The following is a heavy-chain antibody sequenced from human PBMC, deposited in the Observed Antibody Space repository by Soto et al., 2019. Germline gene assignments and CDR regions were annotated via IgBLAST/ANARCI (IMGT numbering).Heavy chain of an antibody. V-gene: IGHV4-4*07. CDR1: GGSISSYY. D-gene: IGHD6-13*01. J-gene: IGHJ4*02. CDR2: IYTSGST. CDR3: ARARNSSWYRGGQNYFDY. Sequence: QVQLQESGPGLVKPSETLSLTCTVSGGSISSYYWSWIRQPAGKGLEWIGRIYTSGSTNYNPSLKSRVTMSVDTSKNQFSMKLSSVTAADTAVYYCARARNSSWYRGGQNYFDYWGQGTLVTVSS.